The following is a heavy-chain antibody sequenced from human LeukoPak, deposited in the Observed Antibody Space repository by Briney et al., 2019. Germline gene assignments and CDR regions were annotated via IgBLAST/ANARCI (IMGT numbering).Heavy chain of an antibody. V-gene: IGHV1-18*01. CDR3: ARDQDGSGSPWDY. J-gene: IGHJ4*02. CDR2: ISAYNVNT. D-gene: IGHD3-10*01. Sequence: GWISAYNVNTNYAQKLQGRVTMTTDTSTSTAYMELRSLRSDDTAVYYCARDQDGSGSPWDYWGQGTLVTVSS.